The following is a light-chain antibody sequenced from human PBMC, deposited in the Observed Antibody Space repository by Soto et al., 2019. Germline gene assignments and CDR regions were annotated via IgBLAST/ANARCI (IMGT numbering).Light chain of an antibody. CDR1: QSISSY. Sequence: DPQMTQSASSLSASVGDIVTITCRASQSISSYLNWYQQKPGKAPKLLIYAASSLQSGVPSRFSGSGSGTDFTLTISSLQPEDFATYYCQQSYSTPQTFGQGSKVDIK. V-gene: IGKV1-39*01. CDR2: AAS. CDR3: QQSYSTPQT. J-gene: IGKJ1*01.